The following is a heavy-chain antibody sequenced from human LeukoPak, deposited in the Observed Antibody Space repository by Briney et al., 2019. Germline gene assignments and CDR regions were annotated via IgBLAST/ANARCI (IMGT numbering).Heavy chain of an antibody. V-gene: IGHV3-21*01. CDR1: GFTFISYS. CDR3: AKGGGYYDRPEFQL. Sequence: GGSLRLSCAASGFTFISYSMNWVRQAPGKGLEWVSSISSSSSYISYADSVKGRFTISRENGKNSFHLQMNSLRTGDTAVYHCAKGGGYYDRPEFQLWGQGTLVTVSS. D-gene: IGHD3-22*01. J-gene: IGHJ1*01. CDR2: ISSSSSYI.